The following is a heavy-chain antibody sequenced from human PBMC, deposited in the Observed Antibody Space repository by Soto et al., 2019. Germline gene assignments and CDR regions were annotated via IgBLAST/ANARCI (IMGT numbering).Heavy chain of an antibody. D-gene: IGHD4-17*01. CDR2: TIPIFGTA. J-gene: IGHJ2*01. CDR1: GGTFSSYA. Sequence: QVQLVQSGAEVKKAGSSVKVSCTASGGTFSSYAISWVRQAPGQGLEWMGGTIPIFGTANYAQKFQGRVTITADESTSTAYMELSSLRSEDTAVYYCARARDYGDDNWYFDLWGRGTLVTVSS. V-gene: IGHV1-69*12. CDR3: ARARDYGDDNWYFDL.